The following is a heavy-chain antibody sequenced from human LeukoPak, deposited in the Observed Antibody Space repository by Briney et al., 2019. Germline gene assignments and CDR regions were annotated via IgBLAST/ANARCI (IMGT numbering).Heavy chain of an antibody. CDR3: ARANGGGLDY. CDR2: IHPTDGST. V-gene: IGHV1-46*01. Sequence: ASVKVSCKTSGYTFSTYYMHWVRQAPGQGLEWLGIIHPTDGSTSYTQRIQGRVTMTRDTATGTVYLELSSLRSEDTAVYWCARANGGGLDYWGQGTLITVSS. CDR1: GYTFSTYY. D-gene: IGHD3-10*01. J-gene: IGHJ4*02.